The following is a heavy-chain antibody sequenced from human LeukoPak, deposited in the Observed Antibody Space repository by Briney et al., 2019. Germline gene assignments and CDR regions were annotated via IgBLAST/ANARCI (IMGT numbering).Heavy chain of an antibody. D-gene: IGHD2-21*02. Sequence: GRSLRLSCAAFGFTFSSYGMHWVRQAPGKGLEWVAGISYDGRDKYYADSVKGRFTISRDNSKNTLNLQMNSLRAEDTAVYYCAKPRGGDSWAFDVWGQGTMVTVSS. CDR3: AKPRGGDSWAFDV. V-gene: IGHV3-30*18. CDR1: GFTFSSYG. CDR2: ISYDGRDK. J-gene: IGHJ3*01.